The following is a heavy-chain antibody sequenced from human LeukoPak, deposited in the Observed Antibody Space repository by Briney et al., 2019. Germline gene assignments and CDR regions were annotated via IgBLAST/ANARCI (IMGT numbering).Heavy chain of an antibody. V-gene: IGHV4-61*05. CDR1: GAFIASSDDY. J-gene: IGHJ6*03. CDR2: INYSGNT. Sequence: SETLSLTCSLSGAFIASSDDYWAWIRQPPGKGLEWIGYINYSGNTNYNPSLKSRVTIPVDTSKNQFSLKLSSVTAAHTAVYYCAREAYYYMDVWGKGTTVTISS. CDR3: AREAYYYMDV.